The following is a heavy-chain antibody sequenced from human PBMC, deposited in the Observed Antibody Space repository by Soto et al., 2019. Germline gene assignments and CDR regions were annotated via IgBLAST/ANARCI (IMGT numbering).Heavy chain of an antibody. CDR1: GDSISAYS. D-gene: IGHD3-10*01. CDR3: ARYYWSGRYVDY. CDR2: IDASGNT. J-gene: IGHJ4*02. Sequence: QVQLQESGPGLVKSSETLSLTCTVSGDSISAYSWGWIRQTAGKGLEWLGRIDASGNTNHNPYLKSRLTRSVDLAKHQFSLNLSSVTAADTAFYYGARYYWSGRYVDYWGQGPLVTVSS. V-gene: IGHV4-4*07.